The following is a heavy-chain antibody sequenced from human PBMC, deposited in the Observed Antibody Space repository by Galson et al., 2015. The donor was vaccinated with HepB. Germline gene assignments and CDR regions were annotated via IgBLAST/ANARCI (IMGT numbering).Heavy chain of an antibody. Sequence: SVKVSCKASGGTFSSYAISWVRQAPGQGLEWMGGIIPIFGTANYAQKFQGRVTITADESTSTAYMELSSLRSEDTAVYYCAFRSEDVWFGELLYDYWGQGTLVTVSS. D-gene: IGHD3-10*01. J-gene: IGHJ4*02. V-gene: IGHV1-69*13. CDR1: GGTFSSYA. CDR3: AFRSEDVWFGELLYDY. CDR2: IIPIFGTA.